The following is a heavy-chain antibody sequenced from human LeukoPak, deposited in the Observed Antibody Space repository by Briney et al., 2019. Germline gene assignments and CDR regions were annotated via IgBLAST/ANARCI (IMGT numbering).Heavy chain of an antibody. CDR3: ARGLCSGYYYYYMDV. CDR1: GYTFTGYY. CDR2: INPNSGGT. D-gene: IGHD2-15*01. J-gene: IGHJ6*03. Sequence: ASVKVSCKASGYTFTGYYMHWVRQSPGQGLEWMGWINPNSGGTNYAQKFQGRVTMTRDTSISTDYMELSRLRSDDTAVYYCARGLCSGYYYYYMDVWGKGTTVTVSS. V-gene: IGHV1-2*02.